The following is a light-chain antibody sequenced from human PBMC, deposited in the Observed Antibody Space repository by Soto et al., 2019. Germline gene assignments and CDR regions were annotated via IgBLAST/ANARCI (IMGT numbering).Light chain of an antibody. Sequence: MVLTQSPATLSVSPGERVTLPCRASQSASREMAWYQQRRGQAPRLLIYGASTRATGVPARFSGSGSGTEFTLTISSLQPEDSAVYYCQVRFTFGQGTKLEIK. CDR2: GAS. CDR1: QSASRE. CDR3: QVRFT. J-gene: IGKJ2*01. V-gene: IGKV3-15*01.